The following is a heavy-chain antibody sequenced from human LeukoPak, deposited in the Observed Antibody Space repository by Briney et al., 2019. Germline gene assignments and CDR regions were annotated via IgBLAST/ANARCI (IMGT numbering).Heavy chain of an antibody. CDR2: INPNSGGT. D-gene: IGHD3-9*01. J-gene: IGHJ4*02. CDR3: ARLLNDILTGYRFDY. Sequence: EASVKVSCKASGYTFTGYYMHWVRQAPGQGLEWMGWINPNSGGTNYAQKFQGRVTMTRDTSISTAYMELSRLRSDDTAVYYCARLLNDILTGYRFDYWGQGTLVTVSS. V-gene: IGHV1-2*02. CDR1: GYTFTGYY.